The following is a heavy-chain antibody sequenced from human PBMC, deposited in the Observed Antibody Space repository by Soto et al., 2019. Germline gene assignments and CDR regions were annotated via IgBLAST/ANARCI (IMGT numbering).Heavy chain of an antibody. Sequence: QVQVVQSGAEVKKPGTSVKVSCKASGYTFTTHAMHWVRQAPGQGLEWMGWINAGNGETKYSQKFQGRVTITRGTSASTAYMELSGLRSEDTAVYYCARESLDVWSCHSDYYYMDVWGKGTTVTVSS. J-gene: IGHJ6*03. CDR3: ARESLDVWSCHSDYYYMDV. V-gene: IGHV1-3*01. CDR1: GYTFTTHA. CDR2: INAGNGET. D-gene: IGHD3-3*01.